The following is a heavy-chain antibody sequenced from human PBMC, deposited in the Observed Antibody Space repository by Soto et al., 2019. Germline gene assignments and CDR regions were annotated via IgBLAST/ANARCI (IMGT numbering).Heavy chain of an antibody. J-gene: IGHJ5*02. CDR1: GYTFTSYG. CDR3: ARDRNTVVTPSRFDP. Sequence: ASVKVSCKASGYTFTSYGISWVRQAPGQGLEWMGWISAYNGNTNYAQKLQGRVTMTTDTSTSTAYMELRSLRSDDTAVYYCARDRNTVVTPSRFDPWGQGTLVTVSS. D-gene: IGHD2-21*02. V-gene: IGHV1-18*01. CDR2: ISAYNGNT.